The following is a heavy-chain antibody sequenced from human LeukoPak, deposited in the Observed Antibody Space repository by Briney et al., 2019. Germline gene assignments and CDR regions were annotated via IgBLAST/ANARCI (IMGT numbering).Heavy chain of an antibody. CDR1: GVSINKYY. J-gene: IGHJ4*02. CDR2: IYYSGST. CDR3: AGLSNWGYDY. Sequence: SETLSLTCTVSGVSINKYYWSWIRQPPGKGLEWIGSIYYSGSTYYNPSLKSRVTISVDTSKNQFSLRLSSVTAADTAVYYCAGLSNWGYDYWGQGTLVTVSS. V-gene: IGHV4-59*05. D-gene: IGHD7-27*01.